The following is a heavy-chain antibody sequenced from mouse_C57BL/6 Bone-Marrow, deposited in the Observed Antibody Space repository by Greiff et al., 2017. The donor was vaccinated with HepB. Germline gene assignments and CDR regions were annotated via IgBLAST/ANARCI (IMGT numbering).Heavy chain of an antibody. D-gene: IGHD1-1*01. J-gene: IGHJ2*01. V-gene: IGHV1-63*01. CDR1: GYTFTNYW. CDR3: ARSRGTVFDY. Sequence: VQLQQSGAELVRPGTSVKMSCKASGYTFTNYWIGWAKQRPGHGLEWIGDIYPGGGYTNYNEKFKGKGTLTADKSSSTAYMQFSSLTSEDSAIYYCARSRGTVFDYWGQGTTLTVSS. CDR2: IYPGGGYT.